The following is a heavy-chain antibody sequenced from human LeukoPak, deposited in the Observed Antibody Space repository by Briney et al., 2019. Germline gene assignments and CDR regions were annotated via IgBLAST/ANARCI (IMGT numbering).Heavy chain of an antibody. CDR1: GGSFSGYY. CDR2: VNPSGGT. Sequence: KSSETLSLTCAVYGGSFSGYYWSWVRQPPGKGLEWIGEVNPSGGTDYSPSLKSRVTISIDMSNNQLSLKLSSVAAADTGLYYCARSGTLGGYFDPWGQGTLVTVSS. V-gene: IGHV4-34*01. J-gene: IGHJ4*02. CDR3: ARSGTLGGYFDP. D-gene: IGHD3-16*01.